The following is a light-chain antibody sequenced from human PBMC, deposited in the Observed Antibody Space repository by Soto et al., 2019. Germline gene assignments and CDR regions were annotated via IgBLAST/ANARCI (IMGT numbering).Light chain of an antibody. CDR3: QSYDSSLSGSIV. J-gene: IGLJ1*01. CDR2: RDT. V-gene: IGLV1-40*01. Sequence: QALGTQPPSVCGAPGQRFAISCTGSKSNIWAGYDVHWYQQVPATAPKLLIYRDTTRPSGVPDRFSGSKSGNSASLAITGLLAEDEDDYYCQSYDSSLSGSIVFGAGTKVTV. CDR1: KSNIWAGYD.